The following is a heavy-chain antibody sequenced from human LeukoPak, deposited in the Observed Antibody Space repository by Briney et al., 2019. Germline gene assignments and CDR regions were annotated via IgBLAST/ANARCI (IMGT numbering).Heavy chain of an antibody. V-gene: IGHV1-18*01. Sequence: ASVKVSCKASGYTFTSYGISWVRQAPGQGLEWMGWISAYNGNTNYAQKFQGRVTMTRDTSTSTVYMELSSLRSEDTAVYYCAREGGRGYSSTRGRGYYYYGMDVWGQGTTVTVSS. J-gene: IGHJ6*02. CDR2: ISAYNGNT. CDR3: AREGGRGYSSTRGRGYYYYGMDV. CDR1: GYTFTSYG. D-gene: IGHD6-13*01.